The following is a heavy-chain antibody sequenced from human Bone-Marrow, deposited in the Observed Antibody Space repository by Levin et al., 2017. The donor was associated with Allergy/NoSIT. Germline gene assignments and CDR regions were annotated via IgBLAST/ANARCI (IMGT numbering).Heavy chain of an antibody. CDR3: ARDLGSGSYSGY. CDR1: GFTFSSYA. V-gene: IGHV3-30-3*01. CDR2: ISYDGSNK. J-gene: IGHJ4*02. Sequence: GGSLRLSCAASGFTFSSYAMHWVRQAPGKGLEWVAVISYDGSNKYYADSVKGRFTISRDNSKNTLYLQMNSLRAEDTAVYYCARDLGSGSYSGYWGQGTLVTVSS. D-gene: IGHD1-26*01.